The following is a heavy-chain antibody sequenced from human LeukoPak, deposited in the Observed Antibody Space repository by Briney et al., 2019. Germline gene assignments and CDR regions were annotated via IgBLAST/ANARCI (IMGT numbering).Heavy chain of an antibody. CDR2: ISSDGSNG. V-gene: IGHV3-30*03. J-gene: IGHJ6*02. Sequence: GGSLRLSCAASRFPFSNYGVHWVRQAPGKGLEWLAVISSDGSNGHYADSVKGRFTVSRDNSKNTLYLQMNSLRAEDTAVYYCARDNRYYGMDVWGQGTTVTVSS. CDR3: ARDNRYYGMDV. D-gene: IGHD2/OR15-2a*01. CDR1: RFPFSNYG.